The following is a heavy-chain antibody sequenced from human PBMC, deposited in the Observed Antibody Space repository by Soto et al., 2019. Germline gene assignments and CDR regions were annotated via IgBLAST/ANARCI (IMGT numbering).Heavy chain of an antibody. CDR2: IRSKANNYAT. CDR3: SRQMFSPDNH. D-gene: IGHD3-10*02. J-gene: IGHJ5*02. V-gene: IGHV3-73*01. CDR1: GFTFSGSA. Sequence: EVQLVESGGGLVQPGGSLRLSCAASGFTFSGSAIHWVRQASGKGLEWLGLIRSKANNYATAYGASVKGRFTISRDDSNNTAYLQMNILKTEDTAIYYCSRQMFSPDNHWGQGTLVTVSS.